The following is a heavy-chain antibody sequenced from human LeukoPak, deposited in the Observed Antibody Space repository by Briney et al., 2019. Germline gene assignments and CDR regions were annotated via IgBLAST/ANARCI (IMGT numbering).Heavy chain of an antibody. CDR3: ARSGMATATACAFDI. V-gene: IGHV3-21*01. D-gene: IGHD5-24*01. J-gene: IGHJ3*02. CDR2: ISSSSSYI. Sequence: GGSLRLSCAASGFTFSSYSMNWVRQAPGKGLEWDSSISSSSSYIYYADSVKGRFTISRDNAKNSLYLQMNSLRAEDTAVYYCARSGMATATACAFDIWGQGTMVTVSS. CDR1: GFTFSSYS.